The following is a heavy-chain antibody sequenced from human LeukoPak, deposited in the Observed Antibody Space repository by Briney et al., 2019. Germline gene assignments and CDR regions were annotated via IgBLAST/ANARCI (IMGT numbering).Heavy chain of an antibody. D-gene: IGHD2-21*02. CDR2: VIGDGTVT. V-gene: IGHV3-74*03. CDR1: GFTFSNYW. CDR3: TRAVAVTASDS. Sequence: GGYVRLSCAASGFTFSNYWMHWVRQAPGKGLVWVSRVIGDGTVTTYADSVKGRFTVSRDNAKNTLYLQMNSLRAEDTAVYFCTRAVAVTASDSWGQGALVTASS. J-gene: IGHJ4*02.